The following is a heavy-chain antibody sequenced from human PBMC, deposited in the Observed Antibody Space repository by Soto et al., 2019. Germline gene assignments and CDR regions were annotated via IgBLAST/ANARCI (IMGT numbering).Heavy chain of an antibody. J-gene: IGHJ4*02. V-gene: IGHV4-30-2*01. CDR1: GDSISSGGYY. CDR2: IYHSGST. Sequence: SETLSLTFDVSGDSISSGGYYWSWIRQPPGKGLERIGYIYHSGSTYYNPSLKSRVTISVDRSKNQFPLKLSSVTDADTAVYYCARGGDLPSYYFGYWGQGTLVTV. CDR3: ARGGDLPSYYFGY. D-gene: IGHD2-21*02.